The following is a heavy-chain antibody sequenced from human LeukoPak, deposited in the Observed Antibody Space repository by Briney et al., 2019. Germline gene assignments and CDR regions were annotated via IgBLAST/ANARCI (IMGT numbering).Heavy chain of an antibody. V-gene: IGHV1-2*02. CDR1: GYTFTGYY. J-gene: IGHJ5*02. CDR3: ARDLPTTMVRGVNSFDP. Sequence: ASVTVSCKASGYTFTGYYMHWVRQAPGQGLEWMGWINPNSGGTNYAQKFQGRVTMTRDTSISTAYMELSRLRSDDTAVYYCARDLPTTMVRGVNSFDPWGQGTLVTVSS. D-gene: IGHD3-10*01. CDR2: INPNSGGT.